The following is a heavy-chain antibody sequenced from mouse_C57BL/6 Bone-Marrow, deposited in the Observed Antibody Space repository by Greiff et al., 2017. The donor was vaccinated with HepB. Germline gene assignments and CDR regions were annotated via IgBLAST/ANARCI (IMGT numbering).Heavy chain of an antibody. J-gene: IGHJ1*03. D-gene: IGHD2-4*01. CDR1: GFTFSDYY. Sequence: EVKLQESEGGLVQPGSSMKLSCTASGFTFSDYYMAWVRQVPEKGLEWVANINYDGSSTYYLDSLKSRFIISRDNAKNILYLQMSSLKSEDTATYYCAREDYDWYFDVWGTGTTVTVSS. V-gene: IGHV5-16*01. CDR2: INYDGSST. CDR3: AREDYDWYFDV.